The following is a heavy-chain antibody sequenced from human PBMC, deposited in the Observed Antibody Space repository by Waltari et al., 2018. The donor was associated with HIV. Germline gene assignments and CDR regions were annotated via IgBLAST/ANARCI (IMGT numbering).Heavy chain of an antibody. J-gene: IGHJ4*02. CDR1: ELSFSDLA. CDR3: AGSCGGDCYFDY. Sequence: QVQLVESGGGVVQPGRCLRLSCATSELSFSDLAFHWVRQAPGKGLEWVALIWYDASNEYYADSVKGRFTLSRDNSKKTVYLEMNSLRAEDTAVYYCAGSCGGDCYFDYWGQGTMVTVTS. V-gene: IGHV3-33*01. D-gene: IGHD2-21*02. CDR2: IWYDASNE.